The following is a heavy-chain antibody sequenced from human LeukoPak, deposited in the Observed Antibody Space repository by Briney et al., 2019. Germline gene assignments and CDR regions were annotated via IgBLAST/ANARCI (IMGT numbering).Heavy chain of an antibody. Sequence: PSETLSLTCTVPGGSISSSSYYWGWIRQPPGTGLEWIGSVYDSGDTYYNPSLKSRRVTISVDTSKNQFSLKLSSVTAADTAVYYCARVKLNYYDRSGYYYVPDGYYYIDVWGKGTTVTVSS. CDR3: ARVKLNYYDRSGYYYVPDGYYYIDV. CDR2: VYDSGDT. J-gene: IGHJ6*03. CDR1: GGSISSSSYY. V-gene: IGHV4-39*07. D-gene: IGHD3-22*01.